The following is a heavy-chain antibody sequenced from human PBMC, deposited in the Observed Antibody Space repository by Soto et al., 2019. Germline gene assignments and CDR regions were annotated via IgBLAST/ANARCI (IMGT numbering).Heavy chain of an antibody. Sequence: SVTLSLTCTVTDGAISGYYGTWMRQSAGGGLEWIGRIYSSGSTNYNPSLKSRVTISLDTSMNHFSLRLSSVTAADTAVYYCARGQRFSDWFDPWGQGTLVSVSS. D-gene: IGHD3-3*01. CDR2: IYSSGST. V-gene: IGHV4-4*07. J-gene: IGHJ5*02. CDR3: ARGQRFSDWFDP. CDR1: DGAISGYY.